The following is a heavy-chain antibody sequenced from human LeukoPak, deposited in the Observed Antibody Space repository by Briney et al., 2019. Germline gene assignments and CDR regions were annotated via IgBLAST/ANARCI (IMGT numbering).Heavy chain of an antibody. Sequence: PGGSLRLSCAACGFTFSSYCAYCVRQAPGKGLVWVSRIKSDGSTRYADSVKGRFTISRDNAKNTVSLQMNSLRAEDTGVYYCARAPSEIVAYYPELSRHWGQGTLVTVSP. D-gene: IGHD3-16*01. J-gene: IGHJ1*01. CDR1: GFTFSSYC. CDR3: ARAPSEIVAYYPELSRH. V-gene: IGHV3-74*01. CDR2: IKSDGST.